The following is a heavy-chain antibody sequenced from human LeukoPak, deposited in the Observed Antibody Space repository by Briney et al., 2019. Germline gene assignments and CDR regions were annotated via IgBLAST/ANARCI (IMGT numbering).Heavy chain of an antibody. J-gene: IGHJ4*02. D-gene: IGHD1-20*01. V-gene: IGHV1-69*04. CDR3: ARSPNWNYVDY. CDR1: GGTFSSYA. Sequence: ASVKVSCKASGGTFSSYAISWVRQAPGQGLERMGRIIPILGIANYAQKFQGRVTITADKSTSTAYMELSSLRSEDTAVYYCARSPNWNYVDYWGQGTLVTVSS. CDR2: IIPILGIA.